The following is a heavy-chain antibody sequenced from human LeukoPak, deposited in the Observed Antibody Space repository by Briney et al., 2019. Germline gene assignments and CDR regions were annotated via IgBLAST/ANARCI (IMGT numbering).Heavy chain of an antibody. D-gene: IGHD2-21*02. CDR1: GYTFTCYY. V-gene: IGHV1-2*06. CDR2: INPNSGGT. CDR3: ARLVTANFDY. Sequence: ASVKVSCKASGYTFTCYYMHWVRQAPGQGREWMGRINPNSGGTNYAQKFQGRVTMTRDTSISTAYMELSRLRSDDTAVYYCARLVTANFDYWGQGTLVTVSS. J-gene: IGHJ4*02.